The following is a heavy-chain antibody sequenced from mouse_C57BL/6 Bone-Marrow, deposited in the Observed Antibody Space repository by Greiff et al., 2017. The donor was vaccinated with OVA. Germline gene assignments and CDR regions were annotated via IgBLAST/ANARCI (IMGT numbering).Heavy chain of an antibody. CDR2: ISYDGSN. CDR1: GYSITSGYY. J-gene: IGHJ2*01. Sequence: EVKLMESGPGLVKPSQSLSLTCSVTGYSITSGYYWNWIRQFPGNKLEWMGYISYDGSNNYNPSLKNRISITRDTSKNQFFLKLNSVTTEDTATYYCATGNYYGNLYYFDYWGQGTTLTVSS. V-gene: IGHV3-6*01. D-gene: IGHD2-1*01. CDR3: ATGNYYGNLYYFDY.